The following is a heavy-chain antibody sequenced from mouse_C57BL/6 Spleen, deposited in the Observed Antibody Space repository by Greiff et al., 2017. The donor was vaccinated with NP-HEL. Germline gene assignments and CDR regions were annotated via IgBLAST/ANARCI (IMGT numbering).Heavy chain of an antibody. CDR3: ARERRDY. Sequence: QVQLKQSGAELAKPGASVKLSCKASGYTFTSYWMHWVKQRPGQGLEWIGYINPSSGYTKYNQKFKDKATLTADKSSSTAYLQLNSLTYEDSAVDCCARERRDYWGQGTTLTVSS. V-gene: IGHV1-7*01. CDR2: INPSSGYT. D-gene: IGHD2-12*01. CDR1: GYTFTSYW. J-gene: IGHJ2*01.